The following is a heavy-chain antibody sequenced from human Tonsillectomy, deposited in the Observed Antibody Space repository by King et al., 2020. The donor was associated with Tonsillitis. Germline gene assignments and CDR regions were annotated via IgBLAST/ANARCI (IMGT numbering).Heavy chain of an antibody. CDR2: IYPGDSDT. CDR3: ARLSVFKIKDRRGYYSWFDP. V-gene: IGHV5-51*01. D-gene: IGHD3-3*01. J-gene: IGHJ5*02. CDR1: GYTFTNSW. Sequence: QLVQSGAEVKKPGESLKISCKGSGYTFTNSWIGWVRQMPGKGQEWMGIIYPGDSDTKYSPSFQGLVTISADKSISTTYLQWSSLMASDTAMYYCARLSVFKIKDRRGYYSWFDPWDQGTLVTVSS.